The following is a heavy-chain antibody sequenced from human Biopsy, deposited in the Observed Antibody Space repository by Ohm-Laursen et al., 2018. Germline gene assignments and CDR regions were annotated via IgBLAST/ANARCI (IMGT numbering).Heavy chain of an antibody. CDR1: GFTVSSNY. CDR3: AKDDGGRYRGY. J-gene: IGHJ4*02. V-gene: IGHV3-66*01. D-gene: IGHD3-16*02. Sequence: SLRLSCTASGFTVSSNYMAWVRQAPGKGLEWVSVFYSGSGAFYADSVRGRFAISRDDSKNTLDFQMNSLRAEDTAVYYCAKDDGGRYRGYWGQGTLVTVSS. CDR2: FYSGSGA.